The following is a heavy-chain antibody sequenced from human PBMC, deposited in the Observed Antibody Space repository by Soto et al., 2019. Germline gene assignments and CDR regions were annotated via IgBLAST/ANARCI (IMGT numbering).Heavy chain of an antibody. Sequence: GGSLRLSCAASGFTFSSYAMHWVRQAPGKGLEWVAVISYDGSNKYYADSVKGRFTISRDNSKNTLYLQMNSLRAEETAVYYGASDLNPRYSSGWYRRPRSNYYYGMDVWGQGTTVTVSS. D-gene: IGHD6-19*01. J-gene: IGHJ6*02. CDR2: ISYDGSNK. CDR1: GFTFSSYA. V-gene: IGHV3-30-3*01. CDR3: ASDLNPRYSSGWYRRPRSNYYYGMDV.